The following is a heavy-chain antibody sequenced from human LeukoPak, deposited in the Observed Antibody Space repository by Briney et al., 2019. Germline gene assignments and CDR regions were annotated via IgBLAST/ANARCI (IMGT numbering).Heavy chain of an antibody. D-gene: IGHD3-22*01. Sequence: ASVKVSCKVSGYTLTELSMHWVRQAPGRGLEWMGGFDPEDGETIYAQKFQGRVTMTEDTSTDTAYMELSSLRSEDTAVYYCATDGFDSSGYPKRTFYYWGQGTLVTVSS. V-gene: IGHV1-24*01. CDR2: FDPEDGET. CDR3: ATDGFDSSGYPKRTFYY. J-gene: IGHJ4*02. CDR1: GYTLTELS.